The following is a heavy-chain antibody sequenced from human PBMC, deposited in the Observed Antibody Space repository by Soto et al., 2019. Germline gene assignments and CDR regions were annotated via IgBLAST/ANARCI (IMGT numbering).Heavy chain of an antibody. D-gene: IGHD2-21*02. CDR3: AHTSGGGNSACFDY. CDR2: IYWDDDK. J-gene: IGHJ4*02. Sequence: QITLKESGPTLVKPTQTLTLTCTFSGFSLSTSRVGVGWIRQPPGKALEWLALIYWDDDKRYSPSLKSRLTTTMDNTKTQLVLTMTNTDPVDTATSYCAHTSGGGNSACFDYWGQGTPVTVSS. CDR1: GFSLSTSRVG. V-gene: IGHV2-5*02.